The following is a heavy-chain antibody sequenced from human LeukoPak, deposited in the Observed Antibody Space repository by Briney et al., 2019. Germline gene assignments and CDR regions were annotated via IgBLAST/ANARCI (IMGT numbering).Heavy chain of an antibody. CDR3: MRMTTGHDY. D-gene: IGHD4-17*01. CDR2: INHSGYT. CDR1: GVSFNNYY. V-gene: IGHV4-34*01. J-gene: IGHJ4*02. Sequence: SETLSLTCAVSGVSFNNYYWSWVRQTPGKGLEWIGEINHSGYTNDSPSLKSRVTLSIDTSRKQFSLNLRSVTVADTGIYYCMRMTTGHDYWGQGTLVTVSS.